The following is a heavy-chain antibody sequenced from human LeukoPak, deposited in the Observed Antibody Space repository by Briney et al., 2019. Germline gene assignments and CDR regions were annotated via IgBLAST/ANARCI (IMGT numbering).Heavy chain of an antibody. CDR2: IDGSGGFT. V-gene: IGHV3-23*01. Sequence: GGSLRLSCAASGFTFTSDAMTWVRQAPGQGLEWVSSIDGSGGFTYYADSVKGRFTISRDNAKNSLYLQMNSLRAEDTVVYYCARDLRMVRGVIRMDVWGQGTTVTVSS. CDR1: GFTFTSDA. CDR3: ARDLRMVRGVIRMDV. J-gene: IGHJ6*02. D-gene: IGHD3-10*01.